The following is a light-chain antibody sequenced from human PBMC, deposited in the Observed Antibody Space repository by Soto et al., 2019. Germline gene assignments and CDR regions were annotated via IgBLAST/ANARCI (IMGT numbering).Light chain of an antibody. J-gene: IGLJ2*01. CDR3: QSYDSSLSGGV. V-gene: IGLV1-40*01. Sequence: QAVVTQPPSVSGAPGQRVTISCTGSSSNIGAGYDVHWYQQLPGTAPKLLMYGNSLRPSGVPDRFSGSKSGTSASLAITGLQAEDEADYYCQSYDSSLSGGVFGGGTKLTVL. CDR1: SSNIGAGYD. CDR2: GNS.